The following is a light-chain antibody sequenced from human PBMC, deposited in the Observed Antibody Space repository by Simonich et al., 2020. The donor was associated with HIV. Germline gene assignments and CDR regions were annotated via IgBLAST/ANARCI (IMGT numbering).Light chain of an antibody. V-gene: IGKV3-15*01. CDR2: GAS. Sequence: EIVMTQSPATLSVSPGERATLPCRASQSVISSLAWYQQKPGQAPRLLIYGASPRATGIPPRFSGSGSGTEFTLTISSMQSEDFAVYYCQQYNNWSYTFGQGTKLEIK. CDR3: QQYNNWSYT. J-gene: IGKJ2*01. CDR1: QSVISS.